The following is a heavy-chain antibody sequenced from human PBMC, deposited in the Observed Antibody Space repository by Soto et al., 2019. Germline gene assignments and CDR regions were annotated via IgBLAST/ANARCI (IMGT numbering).Heavy chain of an antibody. CDR2: IGSDGST. Sequence: PGGSLRLSCAASGFTFSSYAMAWVRRAAGRGLEWVATIGSDGSTYHAESVKGRFSISRDNYGNMLHLQLNSLRVEDTGIYYCAKDPYNHRFDSWGQGTLVTVSS. CDR1: GFTFSSYA. D-gene: IGHD1-1*01. CDR3: AKDPYNHRFDS. V-gene: IGHV3-23*01. J-gene: IGHJ4*02.